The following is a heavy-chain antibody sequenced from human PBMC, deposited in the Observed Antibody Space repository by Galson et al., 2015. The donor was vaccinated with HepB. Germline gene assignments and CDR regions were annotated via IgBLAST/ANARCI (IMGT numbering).Heavy chain of an antibody. D-gene: IGHD1-1*01. CDR2: TYYRSKWYN. J-gene: IGHJ5*01. V-gene: IGHV6-1*01. CDR3: ARGRGDNNWKAVNWFDS. CDR1: GDSVSNYSAA. Sequence: CAISGDSVSNYSAAWNWIRQSPSRGLEWLGRTYYRSKWYNDYAVSVRSRITINPATSKNQFSLQLNSVTPEDTAVYYCARGRGDNNWKAVNWFDSWGQGTLVTVSS.